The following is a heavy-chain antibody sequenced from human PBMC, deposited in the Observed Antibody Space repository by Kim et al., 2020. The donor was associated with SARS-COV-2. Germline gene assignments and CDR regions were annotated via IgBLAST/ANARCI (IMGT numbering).Heavy chain of an antibody. J-gene: IGHJ5*02. CDR3: SRRSGSYIP. CDR1: GDSITNNNW. Sequence: SETLSLTCDVSGDSITNNNWWTWLRQPPGKWLEWLGEIHHSGNNNYHPSLKGRVTIPLDKSKNQFSLKLSSVTAADTAVYYWSRRSGSYIPWGQGTRVTVS. CDR2: IHHSGNN. V-gene: IGHV4-4*02. D-gene: IGHD3-10*01.